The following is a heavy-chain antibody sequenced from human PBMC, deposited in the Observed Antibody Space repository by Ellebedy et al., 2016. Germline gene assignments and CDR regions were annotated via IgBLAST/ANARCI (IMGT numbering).Heavy chain of an antibody. Sequence: SETLSLTXAVYGGSFSGYYWSWIRQPPGKGLEWIGEINHSGSTNYNPSLKSRVTISVDRSKNQFSLKLSSVTAADTAVYYCARVVVPAAYFDYWGQGTLVTASS. CDR2: INHSGST. J-gene: IGHJ4*02. V-gene: IGHV4-34*01. CDR1: GGSFSGYY. CDR3: ARVVVPAAYFDY. D-gene: IGHD2-2*01.